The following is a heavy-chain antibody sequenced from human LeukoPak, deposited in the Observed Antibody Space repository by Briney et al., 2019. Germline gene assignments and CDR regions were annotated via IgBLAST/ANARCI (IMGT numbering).Heavy chain of an antibody. CDR3: ATWAFYHNLDV. D-gene: IGHD2/OR15-2a*01. V-gene: IGHV3-43*01. CDR1: GLPIGPSP. CDR2: IKEDGSGT. Sequence: GGSLRLSWAALGLPIGPSPRIWVRKAPGGVQNWVSVIKEDGSGTFYADSVRGRFTTSRDNSKNSLYLQMNSLTSEDTALYYCATWAFYHNLDVWGQGTTVIVSS. J-gene: IGHJ6*02.